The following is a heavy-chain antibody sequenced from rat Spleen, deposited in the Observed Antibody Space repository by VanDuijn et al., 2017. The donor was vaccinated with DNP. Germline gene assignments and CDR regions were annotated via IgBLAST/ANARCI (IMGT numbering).Heavy chain of an antibody. D-gene: IGHD4-3*01. CDR1: GYSFTNYY. CDR3: ARDSSGYGAMDA. CDR2: INTGSGDT. Sequence: QVQLQQSGAELAKPGSSVQISCKASGYSFTNYYIGCVKQTPGQGLEYIGYINTGSGDTHYSEKFKGKATLTADKSSNTAFMQLGSLSPDDSAIYYCARDSSGYGAMDAWGQGTSVTVSS. J-gene: IGHJ4*01. V-gene: IGHV1-43*01.